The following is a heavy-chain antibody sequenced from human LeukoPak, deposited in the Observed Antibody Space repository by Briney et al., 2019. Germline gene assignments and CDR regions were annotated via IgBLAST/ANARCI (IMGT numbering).Heavy chain of an antibody. J-gene: IGHJ4*02. CDR2: ISSDGSST. D-gene: IGHD3-10*01. CDR3: ERDYGGGGYYFDY. V-gene: IGHV3-74*01. CDR1: GFTFSTYW. Sequence: GGSLRLSCAASGFTFSTYWMHWVRQAPGKGLVWLSRISSDGSSTNYADSVKGRFTISRDNAKNTLYLQMNSLRAEDTAVYYCERDYGGGGYYFDYWGQGTLVTVS.